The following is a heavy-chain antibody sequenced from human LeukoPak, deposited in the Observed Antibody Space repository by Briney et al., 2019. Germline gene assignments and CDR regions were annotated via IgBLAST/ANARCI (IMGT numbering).Heavy chain of an antibody. J-gene: IGHJ4*02. Sequence: KPSETLSLTCTVSGDSVTSSICYWGCIHQPPGKGLECIGNIYYGGNTYYNPSLKSRVTISVDTSKNQFSLRLSSVTAADTAVYYCARDLGGTTGKFDYWGQGTLVTVSS. CDR1: GDSVTSSICY. V-gene: IGHV4-39*07. D-gene: IGHD1-7*01. CDR3: ARDLGGTTGKFDY. CDR2: IYYGGNT.